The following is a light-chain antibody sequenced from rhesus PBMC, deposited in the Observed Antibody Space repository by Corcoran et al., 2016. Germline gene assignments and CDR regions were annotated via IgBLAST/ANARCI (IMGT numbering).Light chain of an antibody. CDR3: QQQDSAPRT. V-gene: IGKV1-21*01. CDR2: KAS. CDR1: QGISIW. J-gene: IGKJ1*01. Sequence: DIQMTQSPSSLSASVGDRVTITCRARQGISIWLGWYQQTPEKAPKLLISKASTLQRGVPSRLGGSGSGTELTLTISSLQPEDFATYYCQQQDSAPRTFGQGTRVEIK.